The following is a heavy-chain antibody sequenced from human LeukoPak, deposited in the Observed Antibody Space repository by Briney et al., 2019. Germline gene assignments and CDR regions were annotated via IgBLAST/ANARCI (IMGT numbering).Heavy chain of an antibody. J-gene: IGHJ4*02. CDR1: GFTFSGYY. Sequence: PGGSLRLSCAASGFTFSGYYMSWIRQAPGKGLEWVSYISGSSGYTNYADSVKGRLTVSRDNAKNSLYLQINSLRAEDTAVYYCARVSDSSGYGDYWGQGTLVTVSS. D-gene: IGHD3-22*01. CDR3: ARVSDSSGYGDY. CDR2: ISGSSGYT. V-gene: IGHV3-11*05.